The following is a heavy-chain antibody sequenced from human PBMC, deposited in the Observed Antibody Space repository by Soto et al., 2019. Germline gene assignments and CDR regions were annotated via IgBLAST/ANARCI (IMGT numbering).Heavy chain of an antibody. CDR3: AHSKYSRSSFDY. D-gene: IGHD6-6*01. CDR1: GFSLSTSDVG. J-gene: IGHJ4*02. V-gene: IGHV2-5*02. CDR2: IYWDDDK. Sequence: SGPTLVNPTQTLTLTCTFSGFSLSTSDVGVGWIRQPPGKALEWLAIIYWDDDKRYSPSLKSRLTITKDTSKNQVVLTVTNMDPVDTATYYCAHSKYSRSSFDYWGQGALVTVSS.